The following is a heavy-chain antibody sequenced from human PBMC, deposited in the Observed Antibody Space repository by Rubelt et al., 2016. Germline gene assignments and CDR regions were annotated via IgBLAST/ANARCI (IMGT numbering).Heavy chain of an antibody. Sequence: QVQLQESGPGLVKPSETLSLTCAVYRGSSSGYYWSWIRQPPGKGLEWIGEINPSGSSNYNPSLRSRVPISEDTAKSHFSLTLSSVTAADTAVYYWARGYGSGSYWNYWGQGTLVSVSS. CDR2: INPSGSS. J-gene: IGHJ4*02. CDR1: RGSSSGYY. V-gene: IGHV4-34*01. CDR3: ARGYGSGSYWNY. D-gene: IGHD3-10*01.